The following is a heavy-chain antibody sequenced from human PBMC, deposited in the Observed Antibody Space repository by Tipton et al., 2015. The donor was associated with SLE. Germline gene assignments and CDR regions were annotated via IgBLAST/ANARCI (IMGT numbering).Heavy chain of an antibody. V-gene: IGHV4-61*09. CDR3: ARDFGMGFRELLAMDV. D-gene: IGHD3-10*01. Sequence: TLSLTCTVSGGSISSGSYYWSWIRQPPGKGLEWIGYIYTSGSTNYNPSLKSRVTISVDTSKNQFSLKLSSVTAADTAVYYCARDFGMGFRELLAMDVWGQGTTVTVSS. J-gene: IGHJ6*02. CDR1: GGSISSGSYY. CDR2: IYTSGST.